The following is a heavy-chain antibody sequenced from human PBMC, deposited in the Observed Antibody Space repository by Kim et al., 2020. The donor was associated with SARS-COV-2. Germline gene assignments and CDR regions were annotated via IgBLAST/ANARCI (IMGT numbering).Heavy chain of an antibody. Sequence: SLNSRVTISVDTSKTQFSLKLSSVTAADTAVYYCARGRITIFGVVTEFDYWGQGTLVTVSS. V-gene: IGHV4-31*02. D-gene: IGHD3-3*01. J-gene: IGHJ4*02. CDR3: ARGRITIFGVVTEFDY.